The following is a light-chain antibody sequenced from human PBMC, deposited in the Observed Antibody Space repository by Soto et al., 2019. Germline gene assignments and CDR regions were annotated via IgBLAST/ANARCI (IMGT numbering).Light chain of an antibody. V-gene: IGLV2-14*01. CDR3: YSYTSSSPYF. CDR1: GSDVGAYNY. Sequence: QSVLTQPASVSGSPGQSITISCSGTGSDVGAYNYVSWYQQHPAKAPKLMIYDVSNRPSGVSDRFSGSKSGNTASLTISGIQAEDEADYYCYSYTSSSPYFFGSGTKVTVL. CDR2: DVS. J-gene: IGLJ1*01.